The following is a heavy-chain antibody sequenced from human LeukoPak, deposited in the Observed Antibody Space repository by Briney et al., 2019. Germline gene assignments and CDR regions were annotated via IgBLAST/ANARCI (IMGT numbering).Heavy chain of an antibody. CDR1: GYTFIGYY. V-gene: IGHV1-2*02. D-gene: IGHD5-24*01. J-gene: IGHJ4*02. CDR2: INPNSGAT. Sequence: ASVKVSCKASGYTFIGYYIHWVRQAPGQGLEWMGWINPNSGATDYAQKFQGRVTMTRDTSISTTYMELSKLNSDDTAVYYCARSRVPTIPHFDYWGQGTLVTVSS. CDR3: ARSRVPTIPHFDY.